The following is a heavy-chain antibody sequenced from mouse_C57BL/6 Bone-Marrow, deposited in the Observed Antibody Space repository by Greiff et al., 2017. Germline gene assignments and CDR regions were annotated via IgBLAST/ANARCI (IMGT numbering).Heavy chain of an antibody. D-gene: IGHD1-2*01. CDR2: ISYDGSN. CDR3: APLLRDWYFDV. CDR1: GYSITSGYY. Sequence: EVQLVESGPGLVKPSQSLSLTCSVTGYSITSGYYWNWIRQFPGNKLEWMGYISYDGSNNYNPSLKNRISITRDTSKNQFFLKLNSVTTEDTATYYCAPLLRDWYFDVWGTGTTVTVSS. V-gene: IGHV3-6*01. J-gene: IGHJ1*03.